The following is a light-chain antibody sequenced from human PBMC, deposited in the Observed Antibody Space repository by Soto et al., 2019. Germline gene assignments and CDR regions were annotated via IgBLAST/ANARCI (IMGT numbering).Light chain of an antibody. V-gene: IGLV2-14*01. Sequence: QSALTQPASVSGSPGQSITISCTGTNSDIGTYIYVSWYQQHPGKAPKLLIYDVSNRPSGVSNRFSGSKSGNTASLTISGLQAEDVADYYCSSYTASRTKFGGGTKLTVL. J-gene: IGLJ2*01. CDR3: SSYTASRTK. CDR1: NSDIGTYIY. CDR2: DVS.